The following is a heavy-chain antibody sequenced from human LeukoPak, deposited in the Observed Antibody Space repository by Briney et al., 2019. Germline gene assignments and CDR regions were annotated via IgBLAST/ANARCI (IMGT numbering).Heavy chain of an antibody. V-gene: IGHV1-69*04. D-gene: IGHD1-1*01. CDR2: IIPILGIA. CDR1: GGTFSSYA. Sequence: ASVKVSCKASGGTFSSYAISWVRQAPGQGLEWMGRIIPILGIANYAQKFQGRVTITADKSTSTAYMELRSLRYDDTAVYYCARDKDWNLDYWGQGTLVTVYS. CDR3: ARDKDWNLDY. J-gene: IGHJ4*02.